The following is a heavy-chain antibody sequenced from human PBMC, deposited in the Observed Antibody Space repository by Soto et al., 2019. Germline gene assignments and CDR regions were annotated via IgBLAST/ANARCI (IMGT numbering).Heavy chain of an antibody. CDR1: GFSFITYY. CDR2: ISSSGSHI. V-gene: IGHV3-21*01. D-gene: IGHD1-20*01. CDR3: AKDLRKGLTGTRQMLPFDY. J-gene: IGHJ4*02. Sequence: PGGSLRLSCAGSGFSFITYYMIWVRQAPGKGLEWVSTISSSGSHIWYADSVKGRFTISRDNAKNSVFLQMNSLRADDTAVYYCAKDLRKGLTGTRQMLPFDYWGQGILVTVSS.